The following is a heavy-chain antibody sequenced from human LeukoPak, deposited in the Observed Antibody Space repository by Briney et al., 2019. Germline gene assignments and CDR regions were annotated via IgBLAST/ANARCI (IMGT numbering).Heavy chain of an antibody. CDR1: GGSISGYY. J-gene: IGHJ6*02. CDR2: IYNSGTT. D-gene: IGHD5-18*01. CDR3: ARGWDSGYSFYGMDV. V-gene: IGHV4-59*01. Sequence: PSETLSLTCTVSGGSISGYYWGWIRQSPGKGLEGIGNIYNSGTTSYNPSLKSRVTISRDTSKNQFSLKLTSVTAADTAVYYCARGWDSGYSFYGMDVWGQGNTVTVSS.